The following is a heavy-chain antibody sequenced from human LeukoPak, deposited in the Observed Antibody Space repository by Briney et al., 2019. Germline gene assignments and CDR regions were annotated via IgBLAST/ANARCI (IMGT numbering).Heavy chain of an antibody. Sequence: GGSLRLSCTASGFTFGDYGMSWVRQAPGKGLEWVSAISGSGGSTYYADSVKGRFTISRDNSKNTLYLQMNSLRAEDTAVYYCAKSIVGATLGPYAFDIWGQGTMVTVSS. CDR3: AKSIVGATLGPYAFDI. V-gene: IGHV3-23*01. J-gene: IGHJ3*02. CDR1: GFTFGDYG. CDR2: ISGSGGST. D-gene: IGHD1-26*01.